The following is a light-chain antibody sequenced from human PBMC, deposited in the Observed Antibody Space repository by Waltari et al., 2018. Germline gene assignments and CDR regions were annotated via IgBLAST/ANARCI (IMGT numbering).Light chain of an antibody. V-gene: IGLV3-21*01. J-gene: IGLJ1*01. CDR1: NIESKR. CDR2: YDS. Sequence: SYVLTQPPSVAVPPGETASITCGGNNIESKRVHWYQQKPGQAPVLVISYDSDRPSGTPERFSGTNAGDTATLTISRVEAGDEADYYWQVWDANTDPGVFGTGTEVTVL. CDR3: QVWDANTDPGV.